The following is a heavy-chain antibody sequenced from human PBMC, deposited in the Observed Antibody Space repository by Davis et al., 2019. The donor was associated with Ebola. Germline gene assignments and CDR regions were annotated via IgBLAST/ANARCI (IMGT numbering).Heavy chain of an antibody. CDR1: GYTFTGYY. CDR2: INPYNGGT. CDR3: ARGPAGDVVVTVPFDH. Sequence: ASVKVSCKASGYTFTGYYIQWVRRAPGQGLEWMGRINPYNGGTNYAQKFQDRVTMTTDTSTTTVYMELRSLRSDDTALYYCARGPAGDVVVTVPFDHWGQGTLVTVSS. V-gene: IGHV1-2*06. D-gene: IGHD2-21*02. J-gene: IGHJ4*01.